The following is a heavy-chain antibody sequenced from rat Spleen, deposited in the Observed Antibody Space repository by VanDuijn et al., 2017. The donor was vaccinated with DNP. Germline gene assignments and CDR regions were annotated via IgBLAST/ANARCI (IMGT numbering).Heavy chain of an antibody. CDR1: GFPLTTNG. Sequence: QVQLKESGPGLVQPSQTLSPTCTVSGFPLTTNGVSWVRQPPGKGLEWIAAISSGGNTYYNSALKSRLSISRDTSNSQVFLKMNSLQTDDTAIYFCTYNNYYWGQGVMVTVSS. V-gene: IGHV2S12*01. J-gene: IGHJ2*01. D-gene: IGHD1-10*01. CDR2: ISSGGNT. CDR3: TYNNYY.